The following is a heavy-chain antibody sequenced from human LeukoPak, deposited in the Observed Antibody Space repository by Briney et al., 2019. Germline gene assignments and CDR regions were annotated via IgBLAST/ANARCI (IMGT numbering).Heavy chain of an antibody. Sequence: ASVKVSCKASGGTFSSYAISWVRQAPGQGLEWMGWINPNSGGTNYAQKFQGRVTMTRDTSISTAYMELSRLRSDDTAVYYCARDFNGDYDFDYWGQGTLVTVSS. CDR1: GGTFSSYA. V-gene: IGHV1-2*02. J-gene: IGHJ4*02. CDR3: ARDFNGDYDFDY. CDR2: INPNSGGT. D-gene: IGHD4-17*01.